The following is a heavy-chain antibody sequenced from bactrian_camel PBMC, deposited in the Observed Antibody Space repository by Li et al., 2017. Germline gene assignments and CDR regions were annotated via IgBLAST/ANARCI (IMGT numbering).Heavy chain of an antibody. CDR1: AYIWASTC. Sequence: HVQLVESGGGSVEVGGSLNLSCAASAYIWASTCMGWFRQVPGKEREGVATIDAIDKKRYADPVTGRFTISRDRAKKTLTLEMTSLKPEDTAMYYCAARYGNGGTCRVMEITSGYLGQGTQVTVS. V-gene: IGHV3S55*01. CDR2: IDAIDKK. CDR3: AARYGNGGTCRVMEITSGY. D-gene: IGHD1*01. J-gene: IGHJ6*01.